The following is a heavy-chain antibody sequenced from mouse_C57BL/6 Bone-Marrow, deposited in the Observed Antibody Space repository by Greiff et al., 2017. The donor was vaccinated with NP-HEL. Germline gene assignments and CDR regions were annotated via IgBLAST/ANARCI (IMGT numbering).Heavy chain of an antibody. D-gene: IGHD2-3*01. Sequence: EVQVVESGAELVRPGASVKLSCTASGFNIKDYCMHWVKQRPEQGLAWIGRIDPEDGDTDYAPKFQGKATLTADTSSSTAYLPLSSLTSEDTAVYYCTTEGYCGYFDVWGRGTTVTVSS. CDR1: GFNIKDYC. CDR2: IDPEDGDT. CDR3: TTEGYCGYFDV. J-gene: IGHJ1*03. V-gene: IGHV14-1*01.